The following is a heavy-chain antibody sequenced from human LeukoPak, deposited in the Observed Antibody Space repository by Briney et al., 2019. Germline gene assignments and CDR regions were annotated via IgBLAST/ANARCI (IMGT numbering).Heavy chain of an antibody. J-gene: IGHJ5*02. CDR1: GYTFTSYD. V-gene: IGHV1-8*01. Sequence: ASVKVSCKASGYTFTSYDINWERQATGQGLEWMGWMNPNSGNTGYAQKFQGRVTMTRNTSISTAYMELSSLRSEDTAVYYCARGRGITMVRGPKGWFDPWGQGTLVTVSS. CDR3: ARGRGITMVRGPKGWFDP. D-gene: IGHD3-10*01. CDR2: MNPNSGNT.